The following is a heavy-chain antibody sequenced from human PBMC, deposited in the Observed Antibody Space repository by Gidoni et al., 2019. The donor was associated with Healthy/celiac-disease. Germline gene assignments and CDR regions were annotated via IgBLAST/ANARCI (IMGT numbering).Heavy chain of an antibody. CDR1: GGSISSSY. CDR2: IYYSGST. Sequence: QVQLQESGPGWVKPSETLPLTCTVSGGSISSSYWSWIRQPPGKGLASIGYIYYSGSTNYNPALKSRVTISVDTSKNQFSLKLSSVTAADTAVYYCARALGFDPWGQGTLVTVSS. V-gene: IGHV4-59*01. J-gene: IGHJ5*02. CDR3: ARALGFDP.